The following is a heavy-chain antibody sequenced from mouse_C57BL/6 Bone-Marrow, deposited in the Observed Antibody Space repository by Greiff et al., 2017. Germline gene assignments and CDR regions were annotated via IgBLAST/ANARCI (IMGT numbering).Heavy chain of an antibody. CDR2: ISSGGDYI. D-gene: IGHD1-1*01. CDR3: TRREYYYGSSYDAY. V-gene: IGHV5S21*01. Sequence: EVKVEESGEGLVKPGGSLKLSCAASGFTFSSYAMSWVRQTPEKRLEWVAYISSGGDYIYYADTVKGRFTISRDNARNTLYLQMSSLKSEDTAMYYCTRREYYYGSSYDAYWGQGTLVTVSA. J-gene: IGHJ3*01. CDR1: GFTFSSYA.